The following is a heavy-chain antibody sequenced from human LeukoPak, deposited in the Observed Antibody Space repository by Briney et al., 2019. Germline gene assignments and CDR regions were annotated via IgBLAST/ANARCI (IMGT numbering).Heavy chain of an antibody. CDR2: INPNSGGT. J-gene: IGHJ3*02. V-gene: IGHV1-2*02. CDR3: ASYIVVVTAIRDAFDI. Sequence: ASVKVSCKASGYTFTGYYMHWVRQAPGQGLEWMGWINPNSGGTNYAQKFQGRVTMTRDTSISTAYMELSRLRSDDTAVYYCASYIVVVTAIRDAFDIWGQGTMVTVSS. CDR1: GYTFTGYY. D-gene: IGHD2-21*02.